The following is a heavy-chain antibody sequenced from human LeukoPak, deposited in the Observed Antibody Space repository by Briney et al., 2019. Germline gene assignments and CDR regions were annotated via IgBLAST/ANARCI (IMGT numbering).Heavy chain of an antibody. CDR2: INNDGSST. V-gene: IGHV3-74*01. Sequence: PGGSLRLSCAASGFTFSNYWMHWVRQAPGKGLVWVSRINNDGSSTSYADSVKGRFTISRDNAKNTLYLQMNSLRAEDTALYYCAKALRRLDDAFDIWGQGTMVTVSS. J-gene: IGHJ3*02. CDR1: GFTFSNYW. CDR3: AKALRRLDDAFDI.